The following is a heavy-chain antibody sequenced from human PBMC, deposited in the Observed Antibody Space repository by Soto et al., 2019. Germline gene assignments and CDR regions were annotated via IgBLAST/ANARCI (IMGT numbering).Heavy chain of an antibody. Sequence: GESLRLSCAASGFTFSSYSMNWVRQPPGKGLEWVSYISSSSSTIYYADSVKGRFTISRDNAKNSLYLQMNSLRAEDTAVYYCSNHGDCYYYYGMDVWGQGTTVTVSS. CDR2: ISSSSSTI. CDR3: SNHGDCYYYYGMDV. V-gene: IGHV3-48*01. J-gene: IGHJ6*02. D-gene: IGHD2-8*01. CDR1: GFTFSSYS.